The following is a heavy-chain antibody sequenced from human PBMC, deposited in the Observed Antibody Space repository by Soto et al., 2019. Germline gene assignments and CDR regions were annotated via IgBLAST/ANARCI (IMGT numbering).Heavy chain of an antibody. D-gene: IGHD1-26*01. CDR2: ISYDGSNK. J-gene: IGHJ4*02. V-gene: IGHV3-30-3*01. CDR3: AREVPDSGSCYPPVLFDY. CDR1: GFTFCSYA. Sequence: GWCLGLACASSGFTFCSYAVHGFRQAPGKGLEWVAVISYDGSNKYYADSVKGRFTISRDNSKNTLYLQMNSLRAEDTAVYYCAREVPDSGSCYPPVLFDYWGQGTLVTVSS.